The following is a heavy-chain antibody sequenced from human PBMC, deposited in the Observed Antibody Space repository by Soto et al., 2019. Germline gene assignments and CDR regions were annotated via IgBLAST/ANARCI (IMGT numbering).Heavy chain of an antibody. D-gene: IGHD2-8*01. Sequence: SETLSLTCTVSGGSISSYYWSWIRQPPGKGLEFIVYIYYSGSTNYNPSLKSRVTISVDTSKNHFSLKLSSVTAADTAVYYCARQVSRYCTNGVCYMFDYWGQGTLVTVSS. J-gene: IGHJ4*02. CDR3: ARQVSRYCTNGVCYMFDY. CDR1: GGSISSYY. V-gene: IGHV4-59*08. CDR2: IYYSGST.